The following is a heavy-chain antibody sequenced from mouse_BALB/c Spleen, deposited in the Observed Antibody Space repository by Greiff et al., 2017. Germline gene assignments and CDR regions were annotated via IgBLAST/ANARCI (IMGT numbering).Heavy chain of an antibody. Sequence: VKLVESGAELARPGASVKMSCKASGYTFTSYTMHWVKQRPGQGLEWIGYINPSSGYTNYNQKFKDKATLTADKSSSTAYMQLSSLTSEDSAVYYCARWGDYYGYGYAMDYWGQGTSVTVSS. CDR2: INPSSGYT. V-gene: IGHV1-4*01. D-gene: IGHD1-2*01. CDR1: GYTFTSYT. CDR3: ARWGDYYGYGYAMDY. J-gene: IGHJ4*01.